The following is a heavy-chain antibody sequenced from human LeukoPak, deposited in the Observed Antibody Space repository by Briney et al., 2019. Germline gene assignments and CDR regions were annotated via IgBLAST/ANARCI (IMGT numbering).Heavy chain of an antibody. CDR3: ARLYDRSAYGAFDI. CDR1: GFTFRRSW. D-gene: IGHD3-22*01. V-gene: IGHV3-66*02. J-gene: IGHJ4*02. Sequence: PGGSLRLSCAASGFTFRRSWMSWVRQAPGKGLEWVSVLYSGGSTYYPDSVKGRFTISRDNSQNTLDLQMDSLRAEDTAVYYCARLYDRSAYGAFDIWGQGTLVTVSS. CDR2: LYSGGST.